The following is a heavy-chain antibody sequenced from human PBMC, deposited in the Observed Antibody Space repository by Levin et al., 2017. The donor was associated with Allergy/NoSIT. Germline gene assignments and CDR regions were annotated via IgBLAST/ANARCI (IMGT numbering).Heavy chain of an antibody. J-gene: IGHJ2*01. Sequence: GGSLRLSCAASGFTFSSYSMNWVRQAPGKGLEWVSYISSSSSTIYYADSVKGRFTISRDNAKNSLYLQMNSLRAEDTAVYYCARDIRIQLWAHWYFDLWGRGTLVTVSS. CDR2: ISSSSSTI. D-gene: IGHD5-18*01. CDR3: ARDIRIQLWAHWYFDL. CDR1: GFTFSSYS. V-gene: IGHV3-48*01.